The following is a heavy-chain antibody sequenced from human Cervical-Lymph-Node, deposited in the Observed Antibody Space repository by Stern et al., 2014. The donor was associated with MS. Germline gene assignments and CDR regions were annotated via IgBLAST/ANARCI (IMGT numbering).Heavy chain of an antibody. J-gene: IGHJ4*02. D-gene: IGHD1-26*01. V-gene: IGHV1-18*01. Sequence: QVQLQQSGPEVKKPGASVKVSCKASGYMFTDYGITWVRQAPGQGPEWMGWISANDGNPKYAQRLQGRVTMTRDTSTTTAYMELRSLTSDDSAVYYCARGRYSWNYADCEYWGQGTLVTVSS. CDR2: ISANDGNP. CDR1: GYMFTDYG. CDR3: ARGRYSWNYADCEY.